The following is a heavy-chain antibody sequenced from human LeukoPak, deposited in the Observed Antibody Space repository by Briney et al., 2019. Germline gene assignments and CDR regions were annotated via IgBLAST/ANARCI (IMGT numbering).Heavy chain of an antibody. V-gene: IGHV4-34*01. D-gene: IGHD2-15*01. CDR3: AQAVVAATRYYYYYYMDV. CDR2: INHSGST. Sequence: SETLSLTCAVYGGSFSGYYWSWIRQPPGKGLEWIGEINHSGSTNYNPSLKSRVTILVDTSKNQFSLKLSSVTAADTAVYYCAQAVVAATRYYYYYYMDVWGKGTTVTVSS. CDR1: GGSFSGYY. J-gene: IGHJ6*03.